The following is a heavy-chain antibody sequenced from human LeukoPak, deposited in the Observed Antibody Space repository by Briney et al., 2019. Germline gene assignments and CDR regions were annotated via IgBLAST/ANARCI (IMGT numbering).Heavy chain of an antibody. CDR3: AKDVRYGSGFVYCGMDV. D-gene: IGHD3-10*01. J-gene: IGHJ6*04. V-gene: IGHV3-30*18. Sequence: GGSLRLSCAASGFTFSSYGMHWVRQAPGKGLEWVAVISYDGSNKYYADSVKGRFTISRDNSKNTLYLQMNSLRAEDTAVYYCAKDVRYGSGFVYCGMDVWGKGTTVTVSS. CDR2: ISYDGSNK. CDR1: GFTFSSYG.